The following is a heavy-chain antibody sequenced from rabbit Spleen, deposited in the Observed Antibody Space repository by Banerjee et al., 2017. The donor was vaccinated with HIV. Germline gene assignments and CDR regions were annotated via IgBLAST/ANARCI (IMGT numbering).Heavy chain of an antibody. Sequence: EQLEESGGGLVKPGASLTLTCKASGISVGISDYMCWVRKAPGKGLEWIACIDAGSSSGFTYSATWAKGRFTCSKTSSTTVTLQMPSLTVADTATYFCARDTGSSFSSYGMDLWGPGTLVTVS. CDR2: IDAGSSSGFT. J-gene: IGHJ6*01. V-gene: IGHV1S45*01. D-gene: IGHD8-1*01. CDR3: ARDTGSSFSSYGMDL. CDR1: GISVGISDY.